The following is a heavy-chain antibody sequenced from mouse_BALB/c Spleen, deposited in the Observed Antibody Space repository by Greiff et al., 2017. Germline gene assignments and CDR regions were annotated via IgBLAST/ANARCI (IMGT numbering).Heavy chain of an antibody. Sequence: VQLQQSGAELVRPGTSVKVSCKASGYAFTNYLIEWVKQRPGQGLEWIGVINPGSGGTNYNEKFKGKATLTADKSSSTAYMQLSSLTSDDSAVYFCARSEAFYGYDWAWFAYWGQGTLVTVSA. CDR2: INPGSGGT. D-gene: IGHD2-2*01. CDR1: GYAFTNYL. V-gene: IGHV1-54*01. J-gene: IGHJ3*01. CDR3: ARSEAFYGYDWAWFAY.